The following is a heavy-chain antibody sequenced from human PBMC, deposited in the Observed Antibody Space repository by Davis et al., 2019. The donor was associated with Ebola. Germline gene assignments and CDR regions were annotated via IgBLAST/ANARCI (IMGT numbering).Heavy chain of an antibody. Sequence: ASVKVSCKASGYTFAAHYIHWVRQAPGQGLEYVGWINPNTGATHSAREFEGRVTMTGDTSIDTVFMDLKWLTYDDTAVYFCARGTELATAHFDYWGQGALVTVSS. CDR1: GYTFAAHY. V-gene: IGHV1-2*02. CDR2: INPNTGAT. J-gene: IGHJ4*02. D-gene: IGHD1-1*01. CDR3: ARGTELATAHFDY.